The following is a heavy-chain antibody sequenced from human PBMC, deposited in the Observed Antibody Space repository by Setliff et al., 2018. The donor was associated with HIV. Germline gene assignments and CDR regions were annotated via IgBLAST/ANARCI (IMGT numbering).Heavy chain of an antibody. Sequence: SETLSLTCTVSGGSISNYYWSWIRQPAGKGLEWIGRIYSTDTTNHNPSLESRVTISVDKSKNQFSLKLNSVTAADTAVYYCARHGTWNSQRFHFDYWGQGTPVTVSS. J-gene: IGHJ4*02. CDR3: ARHGTWNSQRFHFDY. CDR2: IYSTDTT. D-gene: IGHD1-7*01. V-gene: IGHV4-4*07. CDR1: GGSISNYY.